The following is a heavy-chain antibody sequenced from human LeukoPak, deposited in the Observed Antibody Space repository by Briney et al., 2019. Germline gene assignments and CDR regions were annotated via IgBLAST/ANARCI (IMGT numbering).Heavy chain of an antibody. Sequence: GGSLRLSCAASGFTFSSYGMHLVRQAPGKGLEWVAFIRYDGSNKYYADSVKGRFTVSRDNSKNTLYLQMNSLRAEDTAVYYCAKDFRFFGVVISLTVDFDYWGQGTLVTVSS. CDR3: AKDFRFFGVVISLTVDFDY. D-gene: IGHD3-3*01. CDR2: IRYDGSNK. V-gene: IGHV3-30*02. CDR1: GFTFSSYG. J-gene: IGHJ4*01.